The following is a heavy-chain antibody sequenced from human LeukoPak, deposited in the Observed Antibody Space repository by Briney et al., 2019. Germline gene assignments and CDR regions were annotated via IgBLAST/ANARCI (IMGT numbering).Heavy chain of an antibody. J-gene: IGHJ4*02. CDR2: ISDAEGRT. Sequence: GGSLRLSCAASGFTFNYYAMSWVRQAPGKGLVWVSGISDAEGRTYYTDSVKGRFTISRDNTKNTVYLQMNNLRADDTAVYFCVRHDSFIPYWGQGTLVSVSS. V-gene: IGHV3-23*01. CDR3: VRHDSFIPY. D-gene: IGHD3-16*01. CDR1: GFTFNYYA.